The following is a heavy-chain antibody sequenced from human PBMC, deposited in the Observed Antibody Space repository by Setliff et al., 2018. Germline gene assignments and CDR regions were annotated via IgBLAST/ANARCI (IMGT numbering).Heavy chain of an antibody. CDR2: ISAYIGNT. CDR1: GGTFNSYG. CDR3: ALSLAAAGHDAFDI. D-gene: IGHD6-13*01. V-gene: IGHV1-18*01. J-gene: IGHJ3*02. Sequence: ASVKVSCKTSGGTFNSYGIDWVRQAPGQGLEWMGWISAYIGNTNYAQKFQGRITITRDTSASTAYMEMSSLRSEDTAVYYCALSLAAAGHDAFDIWGQGTMVTVSS.